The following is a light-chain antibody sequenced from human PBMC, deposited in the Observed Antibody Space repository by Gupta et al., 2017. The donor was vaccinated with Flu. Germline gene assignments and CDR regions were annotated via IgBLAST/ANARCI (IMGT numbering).Light chain of an antibody. J-gene: IGLJ2*01. Sequence: QSALTPPPSASGSPGPSVTISCTGTSSDVGGYNYVSWYQQHPGKAPKLIIYEVNKRPSGVPDRFSGSKSGNTASLTVSGLLAEDEADYYCCSYGGSKFFGGGTKLTVL. CDR3: CSYGGSKF. CDR1: SSDVGGYNY. V-gene: IGLV2-8*01. CDR2: EVN.